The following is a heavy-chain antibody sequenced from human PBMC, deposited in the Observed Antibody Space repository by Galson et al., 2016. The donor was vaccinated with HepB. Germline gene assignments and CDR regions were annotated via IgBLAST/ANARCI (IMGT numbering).Heavy chain of an antibody. Sequence: SLRLPCAGTGFTFSTYAMSWVRQAPGKRLEWVSAIIGSGDTTYYADSVKGRLSISRDNSKNTLYLQMRRLTAEDTAVYYCAKWSDAAATYWGQGALVTVSP. CDR2: IIGSGDTT. J-gene: IGHJ4*02. V-gene: IGHV3-23*01. D-gene: IGHD6-13*01. CDR1: GFTFSTYA. CDR3: AKWSDAAATY.